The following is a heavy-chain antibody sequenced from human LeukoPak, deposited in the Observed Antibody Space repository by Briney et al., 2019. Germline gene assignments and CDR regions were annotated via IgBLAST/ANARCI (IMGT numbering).Heavy chain of an antibody. CDR1: GGSISSYY. J-gene: IGHJ4*02. CDR3: ARAEGAVAGYFDY. Sequence: SETLSLTCTVSGGSISSYYWSWIRQPPGKGLEWIGSIYYSGSTYYNPSLESRVTISVDTSKNQFSLKLSSVTAADTAVYYCARAEGAVAGYFDYWGQGTLVTVSS. V-gene: IGHV4-39*07. D-gene: IGHD6-19*01. CDR2: IYYSGST.